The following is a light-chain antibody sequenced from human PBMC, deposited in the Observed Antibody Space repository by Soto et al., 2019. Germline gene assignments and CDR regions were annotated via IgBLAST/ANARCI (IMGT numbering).Light chain of an antibody. CDR2: DVS. J-gene: IGLJ3*02. V-gene: IGLV2-14*01. Sequence: QSALTQPASVSGSPGQSITISCTGTSSDVGGYDFVSWYQQRPGKAPKLIIYDVSNRPSGVSNRFSGSNSGNTASLTISGLQAEDEADYYCTSYTRIHIGVFGGGTKLTVL. CDR1: SSDVGGYDF. CDR3: TSYTRIHIGV.